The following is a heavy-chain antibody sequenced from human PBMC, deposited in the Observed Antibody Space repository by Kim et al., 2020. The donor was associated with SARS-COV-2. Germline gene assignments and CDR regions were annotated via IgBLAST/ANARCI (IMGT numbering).Heavy chain of an antibody. Sequence: SETLSLTCTVSGGSISSYYWSWIRQPPGKGLEWIGYIYYSGSTNYNPSLKSRVTISVDTSKNQFSLKLSSVTAADTAVYYCARDDRMGEAAAGTGRGMDGWGQGTTVPVSS. CDR3: ARDDRMGEAAAGTGRGMDG. CDR1: GGSISSYY. J-gene: IGHJ6*02. V-gene: IGHV4-59*13. D-gene: IGHD6-13*01. CDR2: IYYSGST.